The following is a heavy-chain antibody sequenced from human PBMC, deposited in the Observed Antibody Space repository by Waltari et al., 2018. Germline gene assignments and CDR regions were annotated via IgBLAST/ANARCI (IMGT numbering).Heavy chain of an antibody. CDR1: GFTFSNAW. J-gene: IGHJ5*02. CDR2: IYHSGST. Sequence: VQLVESGGGLVKPGGSLRLSCAASGFTFSNAWMRWSRQPPGKGLEWIGEIYHSGSTNYNPSLKSRVTISVDKSKNQFSLKLSSVTAADTAVYYCARVVPRGSSWYRWGQGTLVTVSS. V-gene: IGHV4-4*02. CDR3: ARVVPRGSSWYR. D-gene: IGHD6-13*01.